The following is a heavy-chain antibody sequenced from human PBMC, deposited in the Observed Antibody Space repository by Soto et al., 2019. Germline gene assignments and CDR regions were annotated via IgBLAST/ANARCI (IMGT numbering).Heavy chain of an antibody. CDR2: ISGSGGST. D-gene: IGHD3-16*02. Sequence: GGSLRLSCAASGFTFSSYAMSWVRQAPGKGLGWVSAISGSGGSTYYADSVKGRFTISRDNSKNTLYLQMNSLRAEDTAVYYCAKDRSPEYYDYVWGSYRDDAFDIWGQGTMVTVSS. J-gene: IGHJ3*02. CDR1: GFTFSSYA. V-gene: IGHV3-23*01. CDR3: AKDRSPEYYDYVWGSYRDDAFDI.